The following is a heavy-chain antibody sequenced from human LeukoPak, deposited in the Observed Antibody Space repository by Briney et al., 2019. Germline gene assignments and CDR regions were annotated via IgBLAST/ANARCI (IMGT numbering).Heavy chain of an antibody. V-gene: IGHV3-23*01. CDR2: ISGSGGSA. D-gene: IGHD3-3*01. J-gene: IGHJ4*02. CDR3: AKQYDFWSGPDY. Sequence: QPGGSLRLSCAASGFTFSSYAMNWGRQAPGKGVEWVSGISGSGGSAYYADSVKGRFTISRDNSKNTLYLQMNSLRVEDTAVYYCAKQYDFWSGPDYWGQGTLVTVSS. CDR1: GFTFSSYA.